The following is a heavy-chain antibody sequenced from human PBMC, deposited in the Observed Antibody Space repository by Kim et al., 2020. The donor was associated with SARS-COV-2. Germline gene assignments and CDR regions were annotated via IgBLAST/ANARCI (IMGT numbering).Heavy chain of an antibody. CDR2: INPNSGAT. J-gene: IGHJ4*02. V-gene: IGHV1-2*02. Sequence: ASVKVSCKASGYTFSGYFIHWVRQAPGQGLKWMGWINPNSGATNYAEKFQGRVTMTRDTSISTAYMELNRITSDDTAVYYCARDVGGWYQSFDYWGQGTLVTVSS. CDR1: GYTFSGYF. CDR3: ARDVGGWYQSFDY. D-gene: IGHD6-19*01.